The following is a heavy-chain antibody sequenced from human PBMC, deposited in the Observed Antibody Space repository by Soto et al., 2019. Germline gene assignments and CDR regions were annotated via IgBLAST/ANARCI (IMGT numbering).Heavy chain of an antibody. CDR3: ARVLYYGSGSYSPCGMDV. CDR2: VSPPFRTS. CDR1: GVSFNNNG. J-gene: IGHJ6*02. V-gene: IGHV1-69*01. D-gene: IGHD3-10*01. Sequence: QVQLVQSGAEVKKPGSSVKVSCKTSGVSFNNNGIGWVRQAPGHGLEWMGGVSPPFRTSNYARKFQGRISITADASAGTVNVELSSLTSEDTAQYYCARVLYYGSGSYSPCGMDVWGQGTTVTVSS.